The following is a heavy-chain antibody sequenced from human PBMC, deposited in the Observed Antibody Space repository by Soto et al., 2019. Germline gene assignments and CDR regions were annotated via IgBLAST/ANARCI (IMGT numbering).Heavy chain of an antibody. CDR2: IYWDNDK. Sequence: TLSLTCTVSGDSVSSTTYYWSWIRQPPGKGLEWLALIYWDNDKRYSPSLRSRLTITKDTSKNQVVLTVANVDPVDTATYYCAHTYETSWRNFGYWAQGILVTVSS. D-gene: IGHD3-22*01. CDR3: AHTYETSWRNFGY. V-gene: IGHV2-5*08. J-gene: IGHJ4*02. CDR1: GDSVSSTTYY.